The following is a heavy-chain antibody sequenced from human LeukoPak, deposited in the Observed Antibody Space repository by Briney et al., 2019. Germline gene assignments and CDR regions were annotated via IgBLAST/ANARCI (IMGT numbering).Heavy chain of an antibody. CDR2: IIPIFGTA. Sequence: SVKVSCKASGGTFSSYAISWVRQAPGQGLEWMGGIIPIFGTANYAQKFQGRVTITADKSTSTAYLELSSLRSEHTAVYYCVRSLAYYSYGMDVWGKGTTVTVSS. CDR1: GGTFSSYA. CDR3: VRSLAYYSYGMDV. J-gene: IGHJ6*04. V-gene: IGHV1-69*06. D-gene: IGHD3-10*01.